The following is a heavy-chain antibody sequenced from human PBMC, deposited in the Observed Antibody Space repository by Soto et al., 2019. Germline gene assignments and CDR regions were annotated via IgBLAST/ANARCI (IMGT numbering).Heavy chain of an antibody. CDR2: INAEGNT. Sequence: HPGGSLRLSCAASVFNFSPYWMHWVRQTPGKGLVWVSRINAEGNTIYADSVKGRFTISRDNAKNMLYLQMTSLRAEDTAVYFCARGSNTAFDPWGQGTLVTVSS. V-gene: IGHV3-74*01. J-gene: IGHJ5*02. CDR1: VFNFSPYW. CDR3: ARGSNTAFDP. D-gene: IGHD2-21*02.